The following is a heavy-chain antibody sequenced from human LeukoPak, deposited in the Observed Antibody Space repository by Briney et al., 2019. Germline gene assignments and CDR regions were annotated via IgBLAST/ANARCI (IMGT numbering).Heavy chain of an antibody. D-gene: IGHD2-15*01. Sequence: GGSLRLSCAASGFTFSSYGMHWVRQAPGKGLEWVAVISYDGSNKYYADSVKGRFTISRDNSKNTLYLQMNSLRAEDTAVYYCAKDSHIVVVVAATVDYWGQGTLVTVPS. CDR1: GFTFSSYG. V-gene: IGHV3-30*18. CDR2: ISYDGSNK. CDR3: AKDSHIVVVVAATVDY. J-gene: IGHJ4*02.